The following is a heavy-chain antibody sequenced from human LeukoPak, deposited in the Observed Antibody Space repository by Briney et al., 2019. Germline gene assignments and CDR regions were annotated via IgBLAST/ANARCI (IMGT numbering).Heavy chain of an antibody. J-gene: IGHJ4*02. CDR2: ISGSGGST. V-gene: IGHV3-23*01. CDR1: GFTFSSYA. D-gene: IGHD5-18*01. Sequence: GSLRLSCAASGFTFSSYAMSWVRQASGKGLEWVSAISGSGGSTYYADSVKGRFTISRDNSKNTLYLQMNSLRAEDTAVYYCAKSPATWIQLWLGDFDYWGQGTLVTVSS. CDR3: AKSPATWIQLWLGDFDY.